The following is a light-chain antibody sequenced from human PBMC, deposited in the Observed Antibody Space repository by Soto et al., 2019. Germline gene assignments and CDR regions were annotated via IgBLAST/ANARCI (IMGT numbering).Light chain of an antibody. CDR2: GTS. J-gene: IGKJ2*01. V-gene: IGKV1-39*01. Sequence: DIQMTQSPSSLSASVGDSVTITCRASQAISTYLHWYQQSPGKAPKLLIHGTSTLQGGVPSRFSGSGVGTDFTLTISGLQPDDFATYYCQQSYRIPYTGGHGTKLEIK. CDR3: QQSYRIPYT. CDR1: QAISTY.